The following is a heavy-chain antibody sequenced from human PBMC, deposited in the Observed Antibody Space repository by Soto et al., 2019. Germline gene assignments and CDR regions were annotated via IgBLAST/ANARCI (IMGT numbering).Heavy chain of an antibody. CDR3: ARPRRGYSSYDFWFDR. J-gene: IGHJ5*02. D-gene: IGHD5-12*01. Sequence: SPVKVSCKASGGTFSSYAISWVRQAPGQGLEWMGGIIPIFGTANYAQKFQGRVTITADESTSTAYMELRSLRSEDTAVYYCARPRRGYSSYDFWFDRWGHGSLV. CDR2: IIPIFGTA. V-gene: IGHV1-69*13. CDR1: GGTFSSYA.